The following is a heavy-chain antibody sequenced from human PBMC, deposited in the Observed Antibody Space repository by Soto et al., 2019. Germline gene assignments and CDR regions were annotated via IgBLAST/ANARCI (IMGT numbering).Heavy chain of an antibody. CDR1: GGSISNFY. CDR3: ARAPMVLSRSYFDS. J-gene: IGHJ4*02. D-gene: IGHD2-8*01. V-gene: IGHV4-59*01. CDR2: ISYSGNT. Sequence: SETLSLTCTVSGGSISNFYWSWIRQPPGKGLEWIGYISYSGNTNYNPSLKSRVSISVDTSKNQLSLNLTSVTDADTAVYYCARAPMVLSRSYFDSWGQGTPVTVSS.